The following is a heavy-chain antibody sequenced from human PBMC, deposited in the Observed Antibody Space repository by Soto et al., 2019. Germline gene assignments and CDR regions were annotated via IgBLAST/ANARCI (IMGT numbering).Heavy chain of an antibody. CDR3: AREDGYCSSTSCYEGGDYYYYYGMDV. Sequence: SVKVSCKASGGTFSSYAISWVRQAPGQGLEWMGGIIPIFGTANYAQKFQGRVTITADESTSTAYMELSSLRSEDTAVYYCAREDGYCSSTSCYEGGDYYYYYGMDVWGQGTTVTVSS. J-gene: IGHJ6*02. CDR2: IIPIFGTA. V-gene: IGHV1-69*13. CDR1: GGTFSSYA. D-gene: IGHD2-2*01.